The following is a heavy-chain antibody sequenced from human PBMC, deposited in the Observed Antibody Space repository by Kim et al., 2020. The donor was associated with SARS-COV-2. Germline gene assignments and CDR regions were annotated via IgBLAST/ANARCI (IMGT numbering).Heavy chain of an antibody. D-gene: IGHD5-18*01. V-gene: IGHV3-21*01. Sequence: GGSLRLSCAASGFTFSGYSMNWVRQAPGKGLEWVSGISISSTSTVYAASMKGRITISRDNDRSSLYLQMNSLRADDTAVYFCAREERRIQRDKEPSYAFDLWGQGTLLIVSS. J-gene: IGHJ3*01. CDR3: AREERRIQRDKEPSYAFDL. CDR2: ISISSTST. CDR1: GFTFSGYS.